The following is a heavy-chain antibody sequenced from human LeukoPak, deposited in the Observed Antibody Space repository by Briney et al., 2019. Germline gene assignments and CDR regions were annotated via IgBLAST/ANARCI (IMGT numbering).Heavy chain of an antibody. CDR2: MNPNSGNT. CDR3: ARTGGGGSGLSVFY. Sequence: ASVKVSCKASGYTFTSYGISWVRQAPGQGLEWMGWMNPNSGNTGYAQKFQGRVTMTRNTSINTAYMELSSLRSEDTAVYYCARTGGGGSGLSVFYWGQGTLVTVSS. V-gene: IGHV1-8*02. CDR1: GYTFTSYG. J-gene: IGHJ4*02. D-gene: IGHD2/OR15-2a*01.